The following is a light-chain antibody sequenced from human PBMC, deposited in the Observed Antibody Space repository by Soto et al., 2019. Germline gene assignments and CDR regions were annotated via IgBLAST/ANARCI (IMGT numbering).Light chain of an antibody. CDR3: QQYENYWT. CDR1: QSISSW. CDR2: DAS. J-gene: IGKJ1*01. Sequence: IQLTQSPSSLSASVGDRVTITCRASQSISSWLAWYQQKPGKAPKLLIYDASNLESGVPSRFSGSGSGTEFTLTISNLQPDDFATYYCQQYENYWTFGQGTKVDIK. V-gene: IGKV1-5*01.